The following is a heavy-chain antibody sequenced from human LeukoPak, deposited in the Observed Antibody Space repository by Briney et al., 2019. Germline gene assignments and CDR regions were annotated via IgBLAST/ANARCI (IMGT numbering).Heavy chain of an antibody. D-gene: IGHD4-17*01. CDR2: ISAYNGNT. V-gene: IGHV1-18*01. Sequence: ASVKVSCKASGYTFTSYGISWVRQAPGQGLEWMGWISAYNGNTNYAQKLQGRVTMTTDTSTSTAYMELRSPRSDDTAVYYCARTDYGDYSYYFDYWGQGTLVTVSS. CDR3: ARTDYGDYSYYFDY. J-gene: IGHJ4*02. CDR1: GYTFTSYG.